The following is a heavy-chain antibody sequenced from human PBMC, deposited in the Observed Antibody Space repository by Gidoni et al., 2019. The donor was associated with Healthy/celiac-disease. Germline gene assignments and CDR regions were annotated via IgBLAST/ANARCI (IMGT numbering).Heavy chain of an antibody. V-gene: IGHV1-69*06. D-gene: IGHD3-22*01. J-gene: IGHJ4*02. CDR2: IIPIFGTA. CDR3: ARDGPRGYYDSSGYYSH. Sequence: EVKKPGSSVKVSCKASGGTFSSYAISWVRQAPGQGLEWMGGIIPIFGTANYAQKFQGRVTITADKSTSTAYMELSSLRSEDTAVYYCARDGPRGYYDSSGYYSHWGQGTLVTVSS. CDR1: GGTFSSYA.